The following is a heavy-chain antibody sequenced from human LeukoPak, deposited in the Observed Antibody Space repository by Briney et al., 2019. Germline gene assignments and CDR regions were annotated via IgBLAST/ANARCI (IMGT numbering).Heavy chain of an antibody. Sequence: SETLSLTCSVYGDSITGTRVHWVWIRQPPGKGPEWIATLSSTGMTFHEPSLKSRVSMSLDTSKNQFSLRLSSRTAADTAVYYCAGDPAGYDGNPYHRFEHWGQGSLVTVSS. D-gene: IGHD4-23*01. J-gene: IGHJ5*02. CDR1: GDSITGTRVH. CDR2: LSSTGMT. V-gene: IGHV4-39*07. CDR3: AGDPAGYDGNPYHRFEH.